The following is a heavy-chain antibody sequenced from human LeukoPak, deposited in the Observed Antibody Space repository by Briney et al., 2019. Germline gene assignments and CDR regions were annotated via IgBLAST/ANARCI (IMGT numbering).Heavy chain of an antibody. J-gene: IGHJ6*02. CDR2: IYTSGST. CDR3: AREKVGYSYGPYYYYGMDV. CDR1: GGSISSYY. Sequence: SETLSLTCTVSGGSISSYYWSWIRQPAGKGLEWIGRIYTSGSTNYNPSLKSRVTISVDTSKNQFSLKLSSVTAADTAVYYCAREKVGYSYGPYYYYGMDVWGQGTTVTVSS. V-gene: IGHV4-4*07. D-gene: IGHD5-18*01.